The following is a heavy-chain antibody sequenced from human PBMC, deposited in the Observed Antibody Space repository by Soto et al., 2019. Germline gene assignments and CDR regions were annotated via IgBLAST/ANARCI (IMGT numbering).Heavy chain of an antibody. D-gene: IGHD2-2*01. J-gene: IGHJ6*02. CDR1: GGSISSSSYY. CDR3: ARVSGVPAAMVAYYYYGMDV. V-gene: IGHV4-39*01. Sequence: SETLSLTCTVSGGSISSSSYYWGWIRQPPGKGLEWIGSIYYSGSTYYNPSLKSRVTISVDTSKNQFSLKLSSVTAADTAVYYCARVSGVPAAMVAYYYYGMDVWGQGTTVTVSS. CDR2: IYYSGST.